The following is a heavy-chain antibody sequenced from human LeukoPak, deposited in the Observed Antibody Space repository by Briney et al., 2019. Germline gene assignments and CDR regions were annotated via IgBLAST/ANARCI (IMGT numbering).Heavy chain of an antibody. CDR1: GYTFTSYA. CDR3: AAGPLVVPAAVAHEGRWASYGSWVDP. CDR2: LDPEDGET. D-gene: IGHD2-2*01. J-gene: IGHJ5*02. V-gene: IGHV1-24*01. Sequence: GASVKVSCKASGYTFTSYAMYWVRQAPGQRLEWMGGLDPEDGETIYAQKFQGRVTMTEDTSTDTAYMELRSLRSEDTAVYYCAAGPLVVPAAVAHEGRWASYGSWVDPYGQRTMVTVSS.